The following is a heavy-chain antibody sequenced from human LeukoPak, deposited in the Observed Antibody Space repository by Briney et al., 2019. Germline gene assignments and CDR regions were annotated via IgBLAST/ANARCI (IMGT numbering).Heavy chain of an antibody. Sequence: AESLRLSCSASGFTFSSYAMHWVRHAPGKGLENVSATSSNGASTYYADSVKGRFTISRDNSKNTLYLQMNSLRAEDTAIYYCAKVATIRGENWFDPWGQGTLVTVSS. CDR3: AKVATIRGENWFDP. CDR1: GFTFSSYA. V-gene: IGHV3-64*04. CDR2: TSSNGAST. D-gene: IGHD5-12*01. J-gene: IGHJ5*02.